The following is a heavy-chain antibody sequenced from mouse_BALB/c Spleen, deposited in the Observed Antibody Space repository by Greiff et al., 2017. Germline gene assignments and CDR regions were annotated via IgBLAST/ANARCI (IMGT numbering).Heavy chain of an antibody. CDR2: IDPYDSET. Sequence: QVQLQQPGAELVKPGASVKMSCKASGYTFTSYWINWVKQRPGQGLEWIGRIDPYDSETHYNQKFKDKAILTVDKSSSTAYMQLSSLTSEDSAVYYCARTMITTGMDYWGQGTSVTVSS. CDR3: ARTMITTGMDY. CDR1: GYTFTSYW. D-gene: IGHD2-4*01. V-gene: IGHV1-69*02. J-gene: IGHJ4*01.